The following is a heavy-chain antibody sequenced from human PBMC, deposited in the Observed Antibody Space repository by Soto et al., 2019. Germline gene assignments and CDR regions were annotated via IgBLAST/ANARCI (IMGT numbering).Heavy chain of an antibody. D-gene: IGHD2-2*03. Sequence: ASETLSLTCAVYGGSFSGYYWSWIRQPPGKGLEWIGEINHSGSTNYNPSLKSRVTISVDTSKNQFSLKLSSVTAADTAVYYCARSGYCSSTSCRRSDYWGQGTLVTV. CDR2: INHSGST. CDR1: GGSFSGYY. J-gene: IGHJ4*02. V-gene: IGHV4-34*01. CDR3: ARSGYCSSTSCRRSDY.